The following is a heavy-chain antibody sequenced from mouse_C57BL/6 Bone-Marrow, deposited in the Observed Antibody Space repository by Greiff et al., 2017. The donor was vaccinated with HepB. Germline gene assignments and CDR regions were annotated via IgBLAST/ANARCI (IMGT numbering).Heavy chain of an antibody. D-gene: IGHD1-1*01. CDR2: IYPSDSET. CDR3: ARSHYYGSNFDY. CDR1: GYTFTSYW. V-gene: IGHV1-61*01. Sequence: VQLQQPGAELVRPGSSVKLSCKASGYTFTSYWMDWVKQRPGQGLEWIGNIYPSDSETHYNQKFKDKATLTVDKSSSTAYMQLSSLTSEDSAVYYCARSHYYGSNFDYWGQGTTLTVSS. J-gene: IGHJ2*01.